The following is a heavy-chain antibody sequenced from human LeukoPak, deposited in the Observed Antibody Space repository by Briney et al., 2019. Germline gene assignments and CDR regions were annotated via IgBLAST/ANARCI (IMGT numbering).Heavy chain of an antibody. Sequence: PGGSLRLSCAASGFSFSDYYMDWVRQVPGKGLEWVAVISYDGSNKYYADSVKGRFTISRDNSKNTLYLQMNSLRAEDTAVYYCARASGSSLDWYYYYMDVWGKGTTVTVSS. CDR3: ARASGSSLDWYYYYMDV. V-gene: IGHV3-30-3*01. CDR1: GFSFSDYY. J-gene: IGHJ6*03. CDR2: ISYDGSNK. D-gene: IGHD1-26*01.